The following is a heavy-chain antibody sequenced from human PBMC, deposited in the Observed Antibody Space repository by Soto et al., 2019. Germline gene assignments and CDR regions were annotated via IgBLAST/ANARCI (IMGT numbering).Heavy chain of an antibody. J-gene: IGHJ4*02. D-gene: IGHD3-16*01. CDR3: VIYNVGEGGRGY. Sequence: QVQLQESGPGLVKPSETLSLTCTVSGGFMSRQHWSWIRQPPGKGLEWIGHHSDSINYNPSLRSRXARSTDPSTNQLSLKLTSMTAADTAVYYCVIYNVGEGGRGYWGQGTLVTVSS. CDR1: GGFMSRQH. CDR2: HHSDSI. V-gene: IGHV4-4*09.